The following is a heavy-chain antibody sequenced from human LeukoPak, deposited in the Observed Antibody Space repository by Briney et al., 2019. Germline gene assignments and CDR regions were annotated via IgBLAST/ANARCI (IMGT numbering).Heavy chain of an antibody. Sequence: SETLSLTCAVYGGSFSGYYWSWIRQPPGKGLEWIGEINHSGSTNYNPSLKSRVTISVDTSKNQFSLKLSSVTAADTAVYYCARDSLIDGSGTRETTTGYGMDVWGQGTTVTVSS. V-gene: IGHV4-34*01. D-gene: IGHD3-10*01. CDR2: INHSGST. CDR1: GGSFSGYY. CDR3: ARDSLIDGSGTRETTTGYGMDV. J-gene: IGHJ6*02.